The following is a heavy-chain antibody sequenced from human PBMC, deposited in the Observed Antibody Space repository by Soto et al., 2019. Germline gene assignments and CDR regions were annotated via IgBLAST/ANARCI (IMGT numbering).Heavy chain of an antibody. CDR3: ATVDISTWIDRMDV. CDR2: TFPMFGKA. D-gene: IGHD2-2*01. Sequence: GASVKVSCKASGGTFSSYAISWVRQAPGQGLEWMGGTFPMFGKANYAQKFQGRVTISADKSTSTAYMELSSLRSEDTAVYYCATVDISTWIDRMDVWGQGTTVTVSS. CDR1: GGTFSSYA. J-gene: IGHJ6*02. V-gene: IGHV1-69*06.